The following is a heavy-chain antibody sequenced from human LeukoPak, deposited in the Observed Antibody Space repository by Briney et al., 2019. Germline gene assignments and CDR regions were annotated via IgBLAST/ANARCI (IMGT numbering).Heavy chain of an antibody. J-gene: IGHJ3*02. D-gene: IGHD1-26*01. CDR1: GFTFSSYS. Sequence: GGSLRLSCAASGFTFSSYSMNWVRQAPGKGLEWVSSISSSSSYIYYADSVKGQFTISRDNAKNSLYLQMNSLRAEDTAVYYCARLDGGSYWSAFDIWGQGTMVTVSS. CDR2: ISSSSSYI. V-gene: IGHV3-21*01. CDR3: ARLDGGSYWSAFDI.